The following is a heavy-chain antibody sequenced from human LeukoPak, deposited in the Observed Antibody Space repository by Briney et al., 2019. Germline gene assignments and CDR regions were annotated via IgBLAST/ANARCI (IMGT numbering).Heavy chain of an antibody. V-gene: IGHV3-9*03. CDR2: ISWNSGSI. Sequence: PGRSLRLSCAASGFTFDDYAMHWVRQAPGKGLEWVSGISWNSGSIGYADSVKGRFTISRDNAKNSLYLQMNSLRAEDMALYYCAKGYCSSTSCCLQRWGQGTLVTVSS. J-gene: IGHJ1*01. D-gene: IGHD2-2*01. CDR3: AKGYCSSTSCCLQR. CDR1: GFTFDDYA.